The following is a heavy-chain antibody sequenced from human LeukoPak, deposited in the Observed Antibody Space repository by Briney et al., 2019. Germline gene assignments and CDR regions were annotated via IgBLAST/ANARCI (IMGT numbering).Heavy chain of an antibody. CDR2: IRSKANSYAT. CDR3: TTVASRDILEDY. CDR1: GFTFSGSA. D-gene: IGHD3-9*01. V-gene: IGHV3-73*01. J-gene: IGHJ4*02. Sequence: PGGSLRLSCAASGFTFSGSAMHWVRQASGKGLEWVGRIRSKANSYATAYAASVKGRFTISRDDSKNTLYLQMNSLKTEDTAVYYCTTVASRDILEDYWGQGTLVTVSS.